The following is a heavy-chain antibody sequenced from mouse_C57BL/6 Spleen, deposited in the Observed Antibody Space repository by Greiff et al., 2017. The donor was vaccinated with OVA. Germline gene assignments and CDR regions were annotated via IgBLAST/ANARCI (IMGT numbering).Heavy chain of an antibody. J-gene: IGHJ1*03. CDR1: GYTFTSYW. V-gene: IGHV1-69*01. CDR3: ALITAVGATRCLDV. Sequence: VQLQQPGAELVMPGASVKLSCKASGYTFTSYWMHWVKQRPGQGLEWIGEIDPSDSYTNYNQKFKGKSTLTVDKSSSTAYMQLSSLTSEDSAVDYGALITAVGATRCLDVWGTGTTVTVSS. CDR2: IDPSDSYT. D-gene: IGHD1-1*01.